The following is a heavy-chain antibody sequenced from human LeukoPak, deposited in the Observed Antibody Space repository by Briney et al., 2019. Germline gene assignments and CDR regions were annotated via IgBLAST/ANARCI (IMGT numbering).Heavy chain of an antibody. V-gene: IGHV6-1*01. D-gene: IGHD6-19*01. J-gene: IGHJ5*02. Sequence: SQTLSLTCAISGDSVSSNSAAWNWIRQSPSRGLEWLGRTYYRSKWYNDYAVSVKSRITVNPDTSKNQFSLQLNSVTPEDTAVYYCARDRRGGIAVAGTSRPNWFDPWGQGTLVTVSS. CDR2: TYYRSKWYN. CDR3: ARDRRGGIAVAGTSRPNWFDP. CDR1: GDSVSSNSAA.